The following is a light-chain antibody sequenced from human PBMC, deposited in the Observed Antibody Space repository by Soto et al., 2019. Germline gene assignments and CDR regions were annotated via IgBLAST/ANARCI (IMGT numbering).Light chain of an antibody. CDR1: SSDVGGYNY. V-gene: IGLV2-11*01. J-gene: IGLJ1*01. Sequence: QSALTQPRSVSGSPGQSIIISCTGTSSDVGGYNYVSWYRQHPGKAPKLMIYDVSKRPSGVPDRFSGSKSGNTASLTISGLQAEDEADYYCCSYAGSYTHYVFGTGTKVTVL. CDR2: DVS. CDR3: CSYAGSYTHYV.